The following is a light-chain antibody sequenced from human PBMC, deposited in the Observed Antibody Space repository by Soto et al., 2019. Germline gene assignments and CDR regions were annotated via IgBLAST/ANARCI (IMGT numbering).Light chain of an antibody. CDR1: QSISSW. CDR3: QQSYSTPLT. CDR2: AAS. Sequence: DIQMTQSPSTLSASVGDRVTIPCRASQSISSWLVWYQQKPGKAPKLLIYAASSLQSGLPSRFSGSGSGTDFTLTISSLQPEDFATYYCQQSYSTPLTFGGGTKVDIK. V-gene: IGKV1-39*01. J-gene: IGKJ4*01.